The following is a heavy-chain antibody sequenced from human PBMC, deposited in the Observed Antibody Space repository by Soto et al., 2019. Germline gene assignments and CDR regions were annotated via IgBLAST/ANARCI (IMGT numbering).Heavy chain of an antibody. CDR2: INPQSGNT. D-gene: IGHD1-1*01. CDR1: GYTFTGYY. CDR3: ARSLGNIRDDA. V-gene: IGHV1-2*02. Sequence: ASVKVSCKASGYTFTGYYLHWVRRAPGQGLEWMGWINPQSGNTSYAQKFQGRVTLTRDTSISTVYMEMNTLKSDDTAVYYCARSLGNIRDDAWGRGTLVTVSS. J-gene: IGHJ5*02.